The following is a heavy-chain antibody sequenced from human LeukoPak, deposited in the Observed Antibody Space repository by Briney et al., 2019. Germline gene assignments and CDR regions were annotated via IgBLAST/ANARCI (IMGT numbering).Heavy chain of an antibody. CDR2: ISSRGSSI. CDR3: ARDLVSYYNYYMDV. CDR1: GFTFSTYS. D-gene: IGHD3-16*01. J-gene: IGHJ6*03. Sequence: GGSLRLSCAASGFTFSTYSMNWVRQAPGKGLEWVSYISSRGSSIYYGDSVKGRFTISRDNAKNPLYLQMNSLRVEDTAVYYCARDLVSYYNYYMDVWGKGTTVTVSS. V-gene: IGHV3-48*01.